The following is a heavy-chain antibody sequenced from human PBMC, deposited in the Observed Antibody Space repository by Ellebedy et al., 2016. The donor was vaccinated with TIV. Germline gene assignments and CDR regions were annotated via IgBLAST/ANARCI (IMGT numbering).Heavy chain of an antibody. CDR2: ISAYNGNT. CDR3: AREAFDGSGSYYFDY. D-gene: IGHD3-22*01. J-gene: IGHJ4*02. V-gene: IGHV1-18*04. CDR1: GYTFTGYY. Sequence: AASVKVSCKASGYTFTGYYMHWVRQAPGQGLEWMGWISAYNGNTNYAQKLQGRVTMTTDTSTSTAYMELRSLRSDDTAVYYCAREAFDGSGSYYFDYWGQGTLVTVSS.